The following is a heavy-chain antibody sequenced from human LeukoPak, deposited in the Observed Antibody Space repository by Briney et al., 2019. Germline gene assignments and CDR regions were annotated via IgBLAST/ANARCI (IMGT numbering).Heavy chain of an antibody. V-gene: IGHV3-23*01. J-gene: IGHJ4*02. CDR2: ISGSGGST. Sequence: GGSLRLSCAASGFIFSDYGMHWVRQAPGKGLEWVSAISGSGGSTYYADSVKGRFTISRDNSKNTLYLQMNSLRAEDTAVYYCAKVKYDFWSGFNYWGQGTLVTVSS. CDR1: GFIFSDYG. CDR3: AKVKYDFWSGFNY. D-gene: IGHD3-3*01.